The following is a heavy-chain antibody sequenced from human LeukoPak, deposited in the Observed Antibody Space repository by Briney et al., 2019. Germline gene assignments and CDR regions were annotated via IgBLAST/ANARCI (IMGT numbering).Heavy chain of an antibody. D-gene: IGHD2-2*01. J-gene: IGHJ2*01. V-gene: IGHV1-69*05. CDR1: GGTFSSYA. CDR2: IIPIFGTA. Sequence: GASVKVSCKASGGTFSSYAISWVRQAPGQGLEWMGGIIPIFGTANYAQKFQGRVTITTDESTSTAYMELSSLRSEDTAVYCCARVSCSSTSCYRNWYFDLWGRGTLVTVSS. CDR3: ARVSCSSTSCYRNWYFDL.